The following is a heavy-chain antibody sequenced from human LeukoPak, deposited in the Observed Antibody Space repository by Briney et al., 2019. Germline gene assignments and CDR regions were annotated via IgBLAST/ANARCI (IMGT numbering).Heavy chain of an antibody. CDR2: ISAYNGNT. CDR1: GYTFTSYG. J-gene: IGHJ3*02. CDR3: ARDPGVSSSAWSRAFDI. Sequence: EASVKVSCKASGYTFTSYGISWVRQAPGQGLEWMGWISAYNGNTNYAQKLQGRVTMTTDTSTSTAYMELSRLRSDDTAVYYCARDPGVSSSAWSRAFDIWGQGTMVTVSS. D-gene: IGHD6-6*01. V-gene: IGHV1-18*01.